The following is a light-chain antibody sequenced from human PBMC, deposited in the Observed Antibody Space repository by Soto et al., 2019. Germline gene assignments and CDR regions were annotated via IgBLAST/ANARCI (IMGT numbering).Light chain of an antibody. V-gene: IGKV1-39*01. CDR3: QESYSTS. CDR1: STY. J-gene: IGKJ1*01. CDR2: VAS. Sequence: STYLNWYQQKPGKAPKLLIYVASNLQSGVPSRFSGSGSGTDYTLTISSLQPEDIATYYCQESYSTSFGQGTKVDNK.